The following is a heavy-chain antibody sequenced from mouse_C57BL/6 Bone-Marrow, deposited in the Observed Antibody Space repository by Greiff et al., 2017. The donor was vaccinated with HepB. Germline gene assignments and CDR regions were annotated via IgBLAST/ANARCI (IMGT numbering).Heavy chain of an antibody. CDR3: ATLYPWFAY. Sequence: VQLQQSGAELVRPGTSVKVSCKASGYAFTNYLIEWVKQRPGQGLEWIGVINPGSGGTNYNEKFKGKAILTADKSSSTAYMQLSSLTSEDSAVYFCATLYPWFAYWGQGTLVTVSA. CDR2: INPGSGGT. D-gene: IGHD2-3*01. V-gene: IGHV1-54*01. CDR1: GYAFTNYL. J-gene: IGHJ3*01.